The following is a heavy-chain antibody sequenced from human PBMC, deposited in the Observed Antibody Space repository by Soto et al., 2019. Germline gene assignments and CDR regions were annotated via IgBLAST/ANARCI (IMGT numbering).Heavy chain of an antibody. D-gene: IGHD4-17*01. J-gene: IGHJ4*02. Sequence: PSETLSLTCTVSGGSIRSYYCSWIRQPPGKGLESIGYIYYTGSTNYNPSLKSRVTISVDTSKNQFSLKLSSVTAADTAVYYCARAGDYGDWDFDYWGQGALVTVSS. CDR1: GGSIRSYY. CDR3: ARAGDYGDWDFDY. V-gene: IGHV4-59*01. CDR2: IYYTGST.